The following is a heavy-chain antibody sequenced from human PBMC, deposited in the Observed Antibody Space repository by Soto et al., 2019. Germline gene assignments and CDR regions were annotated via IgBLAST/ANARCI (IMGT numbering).Heavy chain of an antibody. CDR1: GYSFTSYW. D-gene: IGHD6-6*01. CDR2: IYPGDSDT. J-gene: IGHJ6*02. CDR3: ARSRSSIAARPDQPPTYYYHGMDV. V-gene: IGHV5-51*01. Sequence: GESLKISCKGSGYSFTSYWIGWVRQMPGKGLEWMGIIYPGDSDTRYSPSFQGQVTISADKSISTAYLQWSSLKASDTAMYYCARSRSSIAARPDQPPTYYYHGMDVWGQGTTVTVS.